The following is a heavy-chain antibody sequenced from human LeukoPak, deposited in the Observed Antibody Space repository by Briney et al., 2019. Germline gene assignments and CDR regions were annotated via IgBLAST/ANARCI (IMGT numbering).Heavy chain of an antibody. Sequence: SETLSLTCTVSGGSISSGGYYWSWIRQHPGKGLEWIGYIYYSGSTYYNPSLKSRVTISVDTSKNQFSLKLSSVTAADTAVYYCAGYGDVGDAFDIWGQGTMVTVSS. CDR2: IYYSGST. CDR1: GGSISSGGYY. V-gene: IGHV4-30-4*08. J-gene: IGHJ3*02. CDR3: AGYGDVGDAFDI. D-gene: IGHD4-17*01.